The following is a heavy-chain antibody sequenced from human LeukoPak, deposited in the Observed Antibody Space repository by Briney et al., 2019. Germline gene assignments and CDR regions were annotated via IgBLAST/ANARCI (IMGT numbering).Heavy chain of an antibody. CDR2: MNPNSGYT. Sequence: ASVKVSCKASGYTFTTYEINWVRQATGQGLEWMGWMNPNSGYTGYAQKFQGRVTITRDTSISTAYMELSSLRSEDTAVYYCARVAGSIDYWGQGTLVTVSS. V-gene: IGHV1-8*03. D-gene: IGHD6-19*01. CDR3: ARVAGSIDY. CDR1: GYTFTTYE. J-gene: IGHJ4*02.